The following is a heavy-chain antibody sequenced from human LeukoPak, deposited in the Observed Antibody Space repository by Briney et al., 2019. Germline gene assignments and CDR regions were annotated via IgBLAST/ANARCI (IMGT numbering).Heavy chain of an antibody. V-gene: IGHV4-59*12. J-gene: IGHJ3*02. CDR2: IYYSGST. CDR1: GGSISSYY. D-gene: IGHD2-2*01. Sequence: SETLSLTCSVSGGSISSYYWSWIRQPPGKGLEYIGYIYYSGSTNYNPSLKSRVTMSVDTSKNQFSLKLSSVTAADTAVYYGAREEYQLLNDAFDIWGQGTMVTVSS. CDR3: AREEYQLLNDAFDI.